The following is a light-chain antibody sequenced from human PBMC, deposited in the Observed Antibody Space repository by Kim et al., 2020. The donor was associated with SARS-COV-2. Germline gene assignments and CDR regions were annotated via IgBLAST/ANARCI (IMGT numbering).Light chain of an antibody. J-gene: IGLJ2*01. CDR3: RSYTSSSTYVV. CDR1: SSDVGGYNY. CDR2: DVS. Sequence: QSVVTQPASVSGSPGQTITISCTGTSSDVGGYNYVSWYQQHPGKAPKLMIYDVSKRPSGVSNRFSVSKSGNTASLTISGLQAADEADYYCRSYTSSSTYVVFGGGTQLTVL. V-gene: IGLV2-14*01.